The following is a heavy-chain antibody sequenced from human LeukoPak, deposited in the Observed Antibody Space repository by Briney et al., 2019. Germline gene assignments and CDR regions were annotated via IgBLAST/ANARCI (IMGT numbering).Heavy chain of an antibody. D-gene: IGHD1-26*01. V-gene: IGHV1-2*02. Sequence: ASVKVSCKASGYTFTGYYMHWVRQAPGQGLEWMGWINPNSGDTNYAQKFQGRVTMIRDTSISTAYMELSRLRSDDTAVYYCAKSGSYYDYYYYYYMDVWGKGTTVTVSS. CDR1: GYTFTGYY. J-gene: IGHJ6*03. CDR2: INPNSGDT. CDR3: AKSGSYYDYYYYYYMDV.